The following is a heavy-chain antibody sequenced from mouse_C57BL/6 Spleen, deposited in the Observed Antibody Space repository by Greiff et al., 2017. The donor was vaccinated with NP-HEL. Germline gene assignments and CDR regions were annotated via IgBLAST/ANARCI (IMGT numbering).Heavy chain of an antibody. CDR1: GYAFSSYW. D-gene: IGHD2-1*01. Sequence: VQLQQSGAELVKPGASVKISCKASGYAFSSYWMNWVKQRPGKGLEWIGQIYPGDGDTNYNRKFKGKATLTADKSSSTAYMQLSSLTSEDSAVYFCARWGYYGNYYYAMDYWGQGTSVTVSS. J-gene: IGHJ4*01. CDR3: ARWGYYGNYYYAMDY. V-gene: IGHV1-80*01. CDR2: IYPGDGDT.